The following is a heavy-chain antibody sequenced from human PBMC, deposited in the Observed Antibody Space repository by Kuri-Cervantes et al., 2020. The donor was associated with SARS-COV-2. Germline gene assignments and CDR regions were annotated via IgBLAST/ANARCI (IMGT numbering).Heavy chain of an antibody. J-gene: IGHJ6*02. CDR1: GGSISSYY. CDR2: IYYSGST. CDR3: ARGILGDDSVHYGMDV. D-gene: IGHD3-16*01. Sequence: ESLKISCTVSGGSISSYYWSWIRQPPGKGLEWIGYIYYSGSTNYNPSLKSRVTISVDTSKNQFSLKLSSVTAADTAVYYCARGILGDDSVHYGMDVWGQGTSVTVSS. V-gene: IGHV4-59*12.